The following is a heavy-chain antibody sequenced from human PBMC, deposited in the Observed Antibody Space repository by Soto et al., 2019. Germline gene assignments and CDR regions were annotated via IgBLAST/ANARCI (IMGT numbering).Heavy chain of an antibody. V-gene: IGHV3-21*02. CDR3: VRERGLSSFYGMDV. D-gene: IGHD3-10*01. CDR1: GFTLTTYT. J-gene: IGHJ6*02. Sequence: EVQLVESGGGLLKPGGSLRLSCEASGFTLTTYTMNWVRQASGKGLEWVSSITSSSGHIYYADSVKGRFTISRDNARNSLYLQMNSLRAEDTAVYYCVRERGLSSFYGMDVWGQGTTVTVSS. CDR2: ITSSSGHI.